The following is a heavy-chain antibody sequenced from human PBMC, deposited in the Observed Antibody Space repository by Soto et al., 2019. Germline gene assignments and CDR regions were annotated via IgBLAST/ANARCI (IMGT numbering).Heavy chain of an antibody. V-gene: IGHV3-30*18. CDR3: AKSVYNWNYGFFYY. Sequence: QVQLVESGGGVVQPGRSLRLSCAASGFTFSSYGMHWVRQAPGKGREWVAVISYDGINKYYADSVKGRFTISRDNSKNTMYMQMNSLRAENTDVYYCAKSVYNWNYGFFYYWGQGTLVTVSS. D-gene: IGHD1-7*01. J-gene: IGHJ4*02. CDR2: ISYDGINK. CDR1: GFTFSSYG.